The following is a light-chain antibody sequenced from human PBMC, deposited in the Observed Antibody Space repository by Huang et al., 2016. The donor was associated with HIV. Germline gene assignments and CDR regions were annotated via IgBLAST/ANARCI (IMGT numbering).Light chain of an antibody. J-gene: IGKJ2*01. Sequence: DIQLTQSPSSVSASVGDRVTITCRAGQGIGTWLAWYQQKPGKAPKLLIYSTSSLQSGVPARFSGSGSGADFTLTISSLQPEDFATYYCQQANSFPYTFGQGTKLEIK. CDR3: QQANSFPYT. V-gene: IGKV1-12*01. CDR2: STS. CDR1: QGIGTW.